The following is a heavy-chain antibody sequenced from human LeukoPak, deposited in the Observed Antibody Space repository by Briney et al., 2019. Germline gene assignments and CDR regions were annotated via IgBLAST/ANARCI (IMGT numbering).Heavy chain of an antibody. V-gene: IGHV1-69*05. CDR1: GGTFSSYA. Sequence: ASVKVSCKASGGTFSSYAISWVRRAPGQGLEWMGRIIPIFGTANYAQKFQGRVTITTDESTSTAYMELSSLRSEDTAVYYCARDKLDDFWSGYYIGWFDPWGQGTLVTVSS. J-gene: IGHJ5*02. D-gene: IGHD3-3*01. CDR2: IIPIFGTA. CDR3: ARDKLDDFWSGYYIGWFDP.